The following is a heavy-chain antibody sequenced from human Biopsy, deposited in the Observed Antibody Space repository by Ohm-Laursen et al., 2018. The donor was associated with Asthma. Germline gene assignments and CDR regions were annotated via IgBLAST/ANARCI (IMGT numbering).Heavy chain of an antibody. V-gene: IGHV3-30-3*01. J-gene: IGHJ4*02. CDR3: ARGKTWGRSYYFDY. CDR2: IFFDGSNK. Sequence: SLRLSCAASGFTFRSYAMHWVRQAPGKGLEWVAGIFFDGSNKYYADSVKGRFTISRDNSKDTLYLQVNSLRGDDTAVYYCARGKTWGRSYYFDYWGQGTLVTVSS. CDR1: GFTFRSYA. D-gene: IGHD6-6*01.